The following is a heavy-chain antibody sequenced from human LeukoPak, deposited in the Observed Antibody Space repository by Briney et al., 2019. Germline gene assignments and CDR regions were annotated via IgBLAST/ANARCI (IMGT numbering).Heavy chain of an antibody. Sequence: SETLSLTCTVPGGSISSGDYYWSWIRQPPGKGLEWIGYIYYSGSTYYNPSLKSRVTISVDTSKNQFSLKLSSVTAADTAVYYCARAEVPYYYYGMDVWGQGTTVTVSS. V-gene: IGHV4-30-4*02. CDR2: IYYSGST. CDR3: ARAEVPYYYYGMDV. J-gene: IGHJ6*02. CDR1: GGSISSGDYY.